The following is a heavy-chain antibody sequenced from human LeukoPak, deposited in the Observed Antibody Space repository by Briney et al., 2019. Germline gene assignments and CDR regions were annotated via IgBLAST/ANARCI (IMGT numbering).Heavy chain of an antibody. D-gene: IGHD1-26*01. CDR2: VSSSGSTI. CDR3: ARVGLGRVGEPLWFDP. Sequence: GGSLRLSCAASGFTFSDYYMSWIRQVPGKGLEWVSYVSSSGSTIYYADSVKGRFTISRDNAKNSLYLQMNSLRAEDTAVYYCARVGLGRVGEPLWFDPWGQGTLVTVSS. J-gene: IGHJ5*02. V-gene: IGHV3-11*01. CDR1: GFTFSDYY.